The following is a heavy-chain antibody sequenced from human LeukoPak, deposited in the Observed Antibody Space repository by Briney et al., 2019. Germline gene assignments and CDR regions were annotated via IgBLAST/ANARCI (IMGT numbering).Heavy chain of an antibody. CDR1: GLTFSSYW. CDR3: AANGGPFDF. V-gene: IGHV3-7*05. CDR2: INQDGSEK. J-gene: IGHJ4*02. Sequence: GGSLRLSCAASGLTFSSYWMSWVRQAPGKWLEWVANINQDGSEKHYVDSVKGRFTISRDNAKNSLYLQMNSLRAEDTAVYYCAANGGPFDFWGQGTLVTVSS. D-gene: IGHD4-23*01.